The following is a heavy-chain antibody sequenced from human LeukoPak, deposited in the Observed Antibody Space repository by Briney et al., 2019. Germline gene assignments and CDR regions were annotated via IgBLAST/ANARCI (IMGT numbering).Heavy chain of an antibody. D-gene: IGHD1-14*01. CDR3: ARGGTSRGEFDY. CDR1: GFTFSSYG. Sequence: GGSLRLSCAASGFTFSSYGMHWVRQAPGKGLEWVAVIWYDGSNKYYADPVKGRFTISRDNSKNTLYLQMNSLRAEDTAVYYCARGGTSRGEFDYWGQGTLVTVSS. V-gene: IGHV3-33*01. CDR2: IWYDGSNK. J-gene: IGHJ4*02.